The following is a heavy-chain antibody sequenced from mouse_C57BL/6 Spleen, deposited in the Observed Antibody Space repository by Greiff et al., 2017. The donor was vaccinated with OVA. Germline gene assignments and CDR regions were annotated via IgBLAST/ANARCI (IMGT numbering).Heavy chain of an antibody. CDR1: GYTFTSYW. V-gene: IGHV1-55*01. Sequence: VKLMESGAELVKPGASVKMSCKASGYTFTSYWITWVKQRPGQGLEWIGDIYPGSGSTNYNEKFKSKATLTVDTSSSTAYMQLSSLTSEDSAVYYCVRAMDYWGQGTSVTVSS. J-gene: IGHJ4*01. CDR2: IYPGSGST. CDR3: VRAMDY.